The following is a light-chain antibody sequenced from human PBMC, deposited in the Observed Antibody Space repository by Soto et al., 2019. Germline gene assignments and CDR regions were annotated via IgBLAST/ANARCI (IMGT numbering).Light chain of an antibody. CDR2: GAS. CDR3: QQYNNWPPMA. CDR1: QSVSSN. Sequence: EIVMTQSPATLSVSPGERATLSCRASQSVSSNLAWYQQKPGQAPRLLIYGASTRATGIPARFSGSGSGTESNLTISSRQSEDFAFYYCQQYNNWPPMAFGQGTKVEIK. J-gene: IGKJ1*01. V-gene: IGKV3-15*01.